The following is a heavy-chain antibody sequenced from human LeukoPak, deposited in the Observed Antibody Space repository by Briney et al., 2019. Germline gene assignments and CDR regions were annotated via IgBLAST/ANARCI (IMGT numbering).Heavy chain of an antibody. J-gene: IGHJ6*04. D-gene: IGHD3-10*01. CDR3: ASRVRGVIIDYYYGMDV. V-gene: IGHV1-69*01. CDR1: GGTFSSYA. CDR2: IIPIFGTA. Sequence: SVKVSCKASGGTFSSYAISWVRQAPGQGLEWMGGIIPIFGTANYAQKFQGRVTITADGSTSTAYMELGSLRSEDTAVYYCASRVRGVIIDYYYGMDVWGKGTTVTVSS.